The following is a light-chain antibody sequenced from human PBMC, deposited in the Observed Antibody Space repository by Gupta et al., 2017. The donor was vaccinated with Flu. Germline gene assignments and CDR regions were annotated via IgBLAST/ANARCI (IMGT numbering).Light chain of an antibody. Sequence: GGDNIGSGTVHWYQQKPGQAPVLVLYDDDFRSSGIPERFSGSNSGNTATLTISRVESGDEADYYCQVWDTSTDHWLFGGGTILTVL. J-gene: IGLJ3*02. CDR2: DDD. CDR1: NIGSGT. CDR3: QVWDTSTDHWL. V-gene: IGLV3-21*01.